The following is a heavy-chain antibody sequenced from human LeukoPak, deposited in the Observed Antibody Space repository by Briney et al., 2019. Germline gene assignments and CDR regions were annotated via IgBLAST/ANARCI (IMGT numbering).Heavy chain of an antibody. CDR3: ASYSSTSCYAH. J-gene: IGHJ4*02. CDR1: GFTFSSCW. V-gene: IGHV3-7*01. Sequence: GGSLRLSCAASGFTFSSCWMSWVRQAPGKGLVWVANVKQDGSEKYYVDSVKGRFTISRDNAKNSLYLQMDSLRAEDTAVYYCASYSSTSCYAHWGQGTLVTVSS. D-gene: IGHD2-2*01. CDR2: VKQDGSEK.